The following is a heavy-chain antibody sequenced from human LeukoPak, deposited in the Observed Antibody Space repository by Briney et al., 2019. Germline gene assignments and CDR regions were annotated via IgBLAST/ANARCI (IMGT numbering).Heavy chain of an antibody. D-gene: IGHD4-11*01. CDR1: GFTFNNYA. V-gene: IGHV3-23*01. CDR2: VSGSGDNT. CDR3: ARWGNDYSQFDS. Sequence: GGSLRLSCAASGFTFNNYAITWVRQAPGKGLEWVSVVSGSGDNTNYADSVKGRFTISRDNSKNTLFLQMNSLRTEDTAVYFCARWGNDYSQFDSWGQGTLVTVS. J-gene: IGHJ4*02.